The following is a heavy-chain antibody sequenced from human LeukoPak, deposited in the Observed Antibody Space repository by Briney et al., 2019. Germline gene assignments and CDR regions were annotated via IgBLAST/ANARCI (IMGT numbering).Heavy chain of an antibody. V-gene: IGHV4-39*01. J-gene: IGHJ5*02. CDR3: ARHGRPGRVKDWFDP. CDR2: IYYGGST. D-gene: IGHD3-10*01. CDR1: GGSISSSSYY. Sequence: SETLSLTCTVSGGSISSSSYYWGWIRQPPGKGLEWIGSIYYGGSTYYNPSLKSRVTISVDTSKNQFSLKLSSVTAADTAVYYCARHGRPGRVKDWFDPWGQGTLVTVSS.